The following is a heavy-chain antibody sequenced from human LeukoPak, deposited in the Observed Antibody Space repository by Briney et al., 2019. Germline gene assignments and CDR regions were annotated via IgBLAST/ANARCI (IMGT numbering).Heavy chain of an antibody. V-gene: IGHV1-18*04. CDR1: GYTFTTYG. CDR3: AIVDTTVGFDY. J-gene: IGHJ4*02. D-gene: IGHD5-18*01. Sequence: ASVKVSCKTSGYTFTTYGITWVRQASGQGLEWMGWISAYNGNTAYAQKFQGRVTVTTDTSTRTASMDLRSLRSDDTAVYYCAIVDTTVGFDYWGQGTLVTVSS. CDR2: ISAYNGNT.